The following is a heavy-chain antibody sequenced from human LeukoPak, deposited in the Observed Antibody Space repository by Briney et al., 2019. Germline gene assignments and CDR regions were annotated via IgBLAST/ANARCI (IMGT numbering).Heavy chain of an antibody. Sequence: GGSLRLSCAASGFTFDDYAMHWVRQAPGKGLEWVSGISWNSGTIAYADSVKGRFTISRDNAKNSLFLQMNSLRAEDMAFYYCAKDQGYSSSGVDYWGQGTLVTVSS. CDR1: GFTFDDYA. D-gene: IGHD6-13*01. J-gene: IGHJ4*02. V-gene: IGHV3-9*03. CDR3: AKDQGYSSSGVDY. CDR2: ISWNSGTI.